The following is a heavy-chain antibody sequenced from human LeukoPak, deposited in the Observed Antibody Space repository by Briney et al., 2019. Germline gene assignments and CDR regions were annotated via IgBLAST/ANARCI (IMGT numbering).Heavy chain of an antibody. J-gene: IGHJ4*02. CDR3: ARGSTEAFDY. V-gene: IGHV1-3*01. Sequence: ASVKVSCKASGYTCINYAMHWVRQAPGQRLEWMGWINAGNGNTKYSQKFQGRVTITRDTSASTAYMELSSLRFEDTAVYYCARGSTEAFDYWGQGTLVTVSS. CDR2: INAGNGNT. D-gene: IGHD5/OR15-5a*01. CDR1: GYTCINYA.